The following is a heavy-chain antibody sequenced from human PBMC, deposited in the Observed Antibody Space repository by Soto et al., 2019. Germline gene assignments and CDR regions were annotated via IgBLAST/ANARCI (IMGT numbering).Heavy chain of an antibody. CDR3: ATPRSSSVYYCGMDV. CDR2: IIPIFGTA. Sequence: QVQLVQSGAEVKKPGSSVKVSCKASGGTFSSYAISWVRQAPGQGLEWMGGIIPIFGTADYAQRFQGRVTITADESTSTAYMELTILRSEDTDVYYCATPRSSSVYYCGMDVWGQGTTVTVSS. J-gene: IGHJ6*02. CDR1: GGTFSSYA. D-gene: IGHD6-6*01. V-gene: IGHV1-69*12.